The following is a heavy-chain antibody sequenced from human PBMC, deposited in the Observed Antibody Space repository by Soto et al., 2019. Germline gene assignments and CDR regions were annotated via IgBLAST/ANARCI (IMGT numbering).Heavy chain of an antibody. CDR2: INRSGST. V-gene: IGHV4-34*01. J-gene: IGHJ6*03. CDR3: ARGSRGSSSPGELWSYYYYYYMDV. D-gene: IGHD6-6*01. CDR1: GGSFSGYY. Sequence: PSETLSLTCAVYGGSFSGYYWSWIRQPPGKGLEWIGEINRSGSTNYNPSLKSRVTISVDTSKNQFSLKLSSVTAADTAVYYCARGSRGSSSPGELWSYYYYYYMDVWGKGTTVTVSS.